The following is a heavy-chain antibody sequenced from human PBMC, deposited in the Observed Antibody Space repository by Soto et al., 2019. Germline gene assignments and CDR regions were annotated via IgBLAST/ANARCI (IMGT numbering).Heavy chain of an antibody. CDR3: ARSEDDYSNYSDAFDI. D-gene: IGHD4-4*01. J-gene: IGHJ3*02. V-gene: IGHV2-70*04. CDR1: GFSLSTSGMR. CDR2: IDWDDDK. Sequence: SGPTLVNPTQTLTLTCTFSGFSLSTSGMRVSWIRQPPGKALEWLARIDWDDDKFYSTSLKTRLTISKDTSKNQVVLTMTNMDPVDTATYYCARSEDDYSNYSDAFDIWGQGTMVTVSS.